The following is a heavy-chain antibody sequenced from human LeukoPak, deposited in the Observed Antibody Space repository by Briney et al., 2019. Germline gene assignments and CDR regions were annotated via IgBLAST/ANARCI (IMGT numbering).Heavy chain of an antibody. CDR3: ARGSSLQWEPLPADY. J-gene: IGHJ4*02. CDR1: GGSISSGSSY. CDR2: IYTSGST. Sequence: SQTLSLTCTVSGGSISSGSSYWSWIRQPAGKGLEWIGRIYTSGSTNYNPSLKSRITISIDTSKNQFSLKLRSVTAADTAVYYCARGSSLQWEPLPADYWGQGTLVTVSS. V-gene: IGHV4-61*02. D-gene: IGHD1-26*01.